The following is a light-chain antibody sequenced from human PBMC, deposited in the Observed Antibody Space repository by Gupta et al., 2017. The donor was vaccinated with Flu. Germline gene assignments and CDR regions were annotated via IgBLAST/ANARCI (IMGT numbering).Light chain of an antibody. CDR2: EGS. CDR1: SSDIGASNY. V-gene: IGLV2-8*01. J-gene: IGLJ1*01. CDR3: YSYGVNEV. Sequence: GQSVAIACTGTSSDIGASNYVYWYQEYSGKAPIRVIYEGSKRPSGVPDRFSRSKSGTKGTLTVSGLQAEDEYYYYCYSYGVNEVFGTGTKLTVL.